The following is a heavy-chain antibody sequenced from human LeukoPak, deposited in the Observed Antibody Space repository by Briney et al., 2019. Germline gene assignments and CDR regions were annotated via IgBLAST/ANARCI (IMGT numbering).Heavy chain of an antibody. CDR2: IIPIFGTA. Sequence: GSSVKVSCKASGGTFSSYAISWVRQAPGQGLEWMGGIIPIFGTANYAQKFQGRVTMTRDTSTSTVYMELSSLRSEDTAVYYCARGGGDSSGSLDYWGQGTLVTVSS. J-gene: IGHJ4*02. CDR1: GGTFSSYA. V-gene: IGHV1-69*05. CDR3: ARGGGDSSGSLDY. D-gene: IGHD3-22*01.